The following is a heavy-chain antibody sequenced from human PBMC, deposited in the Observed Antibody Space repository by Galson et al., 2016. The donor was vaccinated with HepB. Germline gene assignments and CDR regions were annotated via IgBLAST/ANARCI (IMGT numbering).Heavy chain of an antibody. Sequence: SLRLSCAASGFTFRSYGIHWVRQAPGKGLEWVAGIWYDGSNKYYADSVKGRFTISRDNSKNTLYLQMNSLRPEDTAVYYCARRSDSLLVVTGDCWGQGTLVTVSS. J-gene: IGHJ4*02. D-gene: IGHD2-8*02. V-gene: IGHV3-33*01. CDR3: ARRSDSLLVVTGDC. CDR1: GFTFRSYG. CDR2: IWYDGSNK.